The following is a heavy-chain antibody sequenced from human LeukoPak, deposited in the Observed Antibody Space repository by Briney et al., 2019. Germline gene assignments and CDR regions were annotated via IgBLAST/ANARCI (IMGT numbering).Heavy chain of an antibody. J-gene: IGHJ3*02. V-gene: IGHV1-2*02. CDR2: VNPNSGGT. D-gene: IGHD3-22*01. CDR1: GYTFTGYY. Sequence: ASVKVSCKASGYTFTGYYMHWVRQAPGQGLEWMGWVNPNSGGTNYAQKFQGRVTMTRDTSISTAYVELSRLRSDDTAVYYCARGGDYYYDSSGYYSPEAFDIWGQGTMVTVSS. CDR3: ARGGDYYYDSSGYYSPEAFDI.